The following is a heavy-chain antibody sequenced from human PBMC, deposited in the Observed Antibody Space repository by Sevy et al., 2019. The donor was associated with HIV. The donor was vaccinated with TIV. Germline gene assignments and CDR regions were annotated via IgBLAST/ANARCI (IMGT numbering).Heavy chain of an antibody. CDR2: ISGSGGST. Sequence: GGSLRLSSAASGFTFSSYAMSWVRQAPGKGLEWVSAISGSGGSTYYADSVKGRFTISRDNSKNTLYLQMNSLRAEDTAVYYCAKHGIVVTRVGYFDYWGQGTLVTVSS. J-gene: IGHJ4*02. V-gene: IGHV3-23*01. D-gene: IGHD6-19*01. CDR3: AKHGIVVTRVGYFDY. CDR1: GFTFSSYA.